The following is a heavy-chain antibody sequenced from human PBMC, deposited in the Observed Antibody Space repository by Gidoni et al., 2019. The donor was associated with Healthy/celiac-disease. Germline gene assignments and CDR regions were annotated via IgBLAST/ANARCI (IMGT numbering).Heavy chain of an antibody. V-gene: IGHV3-49*05. CDR3: TRGAAAGSKYNWFDP. CDR1: GFTFGDYA. CDR2: IRSKAYGGTK. Sequence: EVQLVESGGGLVKPGRSLRLSCTASGFTFGDYAMSWFRQATGKGLEWVGFIRSKAYGGTKEYAASVKGRFTISRDDSKSIAYLQMNSLKTEDTAVYYCTRGAAAGSKYNWFDPWGQGTLVTVSS. D-gene: IGHD6-13*01. J-gene: IGHJ5*02.